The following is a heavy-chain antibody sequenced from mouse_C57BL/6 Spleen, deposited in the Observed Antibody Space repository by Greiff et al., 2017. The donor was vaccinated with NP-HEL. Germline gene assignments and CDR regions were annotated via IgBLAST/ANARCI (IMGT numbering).Heavy chain of an antibody. CDR3: ARSDATVPYAMDY. J-gene: IGHJ4*01. CDR1: GYAFSSYW. V-gene: IGHV1-80*01. CDR2: IYPGDGDT. D-gene: IGHD1-1*01. Sequence: VQLQQSGAELVKPGASVKISCKASGYAFSSYWMNWVKQRPGKGLEWIGQIYPGDGDTNYNGKFKGKATLTADKPSSAAYMQLSSLTSEDSAVYFCARSDATVPYAMDYWGQGTSVTVSS.